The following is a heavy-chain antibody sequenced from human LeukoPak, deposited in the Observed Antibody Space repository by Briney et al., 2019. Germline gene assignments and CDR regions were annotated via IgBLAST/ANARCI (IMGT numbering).Heavy chain of an antibody. CDR2: ISGSGGST. V-gene: IGHV3-23*01. J-gene: IGHJ4*02. CDR1: GFTFSSYG. D-gene: IGHD1-14*01. CDR3: AKDIRAPNDY. Sequence: PGGSLRLSCVASGFTFSSYGMTWVRQAPGKGLEWVSGISGSGGSTYYADSVKGRFTISRDNSKNTLYVQMNSLRAEDTAVYYCAKDIRAPNDYWGQGTLVTVSS.